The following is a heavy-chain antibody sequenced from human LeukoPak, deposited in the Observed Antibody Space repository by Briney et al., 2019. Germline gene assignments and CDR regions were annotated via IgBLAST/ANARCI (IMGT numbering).Heavy chain of an antibody. D-gene: IGHD6-19*01. CDR2: ISSSSSTI. CDR1: GFTFSDYY. J-gene: IGHJ4*02. V-gene: IGHV3-11*01. Sequence: GGSLRLSCAASGFTFSDYYMSWIRQAPGKGLEWVSYISSSSSTIYYADSVKGRFTISRDNAKNSLYLQMNSLRAEDTAVYYCAKGNLVSGWYYFDYWGQGTLVTVSS. CDR3: AKGNLVSGWYYFDY.